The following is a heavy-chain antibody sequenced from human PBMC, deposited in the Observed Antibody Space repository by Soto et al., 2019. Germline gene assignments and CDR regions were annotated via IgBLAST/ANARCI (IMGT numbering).Heavy chain of an antibody. V-gene: IGHV1-18*04. CDR2: ISGYNGKT. CDR3: VRDVWQWLVQYYYGMAV. CDR1: GYPFSSYG. D-gene: IGHD6-19*01. J-gene: IGHJ6*02. Sequence: ASVKVSCKTSGYPFSSYGISWVRQAPGQGLEWLGWISGYNGKTEYGQKVQDRLILTTDTSTNTAYMEMRNLRSDDTAVYYCVRDVWQWLVQYYYGMAVWGQGTTVTVSS.